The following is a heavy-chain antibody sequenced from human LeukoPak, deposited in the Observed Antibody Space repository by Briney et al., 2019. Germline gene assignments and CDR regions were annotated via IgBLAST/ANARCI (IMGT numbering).Heavy chain of an antibody. CDR1: GFTFSSYA. J-gene: IGHJ4*02. V-gene: IGHV3-23*01. CDR3: AKFRTILTGRIDY. D-gene: IGHD3-9*01. Sequence: GGSLRLYCAASGFTFSSYAMSWVRQAPGKGLEWVSAISGSGGSTYYADSVKGRFTISRDNSKNTLYLQMNSLRAEDTAVYYCAKFRTILTGRIDYWGQGTLVTVSS. CDR2: ISGSGGST.